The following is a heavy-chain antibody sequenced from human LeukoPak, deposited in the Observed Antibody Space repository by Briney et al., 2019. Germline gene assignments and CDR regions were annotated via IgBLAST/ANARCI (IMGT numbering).Heavy chain of an antibody. CDR2: IYWNDDK. V-gene: IGHV2-5*01. J-gene: IGHJ3*02. D-gene: IGHD1-1*01. Sequence: KESGPTLVNPTQTLTLTCTFSGFSLTTSKVGVGWIRQPPGKALEWLALIYWNDDKHFSPSLKSRLTKDTSKNQVVLTMTNVDPVDTATYYCARFQLGSGFDMWGLGTMVTVSS. CDR3: ARFQLGSGFDM. CDR1: GFSLTTSKVG.